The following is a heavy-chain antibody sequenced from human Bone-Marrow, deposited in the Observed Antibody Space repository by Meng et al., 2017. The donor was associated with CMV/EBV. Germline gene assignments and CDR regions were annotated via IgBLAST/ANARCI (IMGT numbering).Heavy chain of an antibody. V-gene: IGHV3-21*01. D-gene: IGHD6-13*01. J-gene: IGHJ4*02. CDR1: GFTFSSYS. CDR2: ISSSSSYI. CDR3: AREGAAADDGFDY. Sequence: GGSLRLSCAASGFTFSSYSMNWVRQAPGKGLEWVSSISSSSSYIYYADSVKGRFTISRDNAKNSLYLQMNSLRAEDTAVYYCAREGAAADDGFDYWGQGTRVTVSS.